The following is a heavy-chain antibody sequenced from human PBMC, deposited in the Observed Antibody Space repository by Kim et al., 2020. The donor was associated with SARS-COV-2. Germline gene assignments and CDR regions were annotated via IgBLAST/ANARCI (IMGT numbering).Heavy chain of an antibody. CDR2: IIPIFGTA. J-gene: IGHJ6*02. D-gene: IGHD6-13*01. V-gene: IGHV1-69*13. CDR3: ARGSIAAAGTNYYYYGMDV. Sequence: SVKVSCKASGGTFSSYAISWVRQAPGQGLEWMGGIIPIFGTANYAQKFQGRVTITADESTSTAYMELSSLRSEDTAVYYCARGSIAAAGTNYYYYGMDVWGQGTTVTVSS. CDR1: GGTFSSYA.